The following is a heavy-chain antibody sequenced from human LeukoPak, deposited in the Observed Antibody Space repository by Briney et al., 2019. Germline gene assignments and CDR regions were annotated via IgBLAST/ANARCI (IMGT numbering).Heavy chain of an antibody. CDR3: AREGYSNYYFDY. CDR2: ISYDGSNK. D-gene: IGHD4-11*01. CDR1: GFTFSSYA. V-gene: IGHV3-30-3*01. J-gene: IGHJ4*02. Sequence: GGSLRLSCAASGFTFSSYAMHWVRQAPGKGLEWVAVISYDGSNKYYADSVKGRFTISRDKSKNTLYLQMNSLRAEDTAVYYCAREGYSNYYFDYWGQGALVTVSS.